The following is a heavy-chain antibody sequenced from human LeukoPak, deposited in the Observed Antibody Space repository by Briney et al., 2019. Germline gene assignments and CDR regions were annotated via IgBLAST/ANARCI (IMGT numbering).Heavy chain of an antibody. Sequence: GGSLRLSCAASGFTFSSYSMNWVRQAPGKGLEWVSSISSTSSYIYYADSVKGRFTISRDNAKNSLYLQMNSLWAEDTAVYYCARASSGWAVDLYYFDYWGQGALVTVSS. CDR3: ARASSGWAVDLYYFDY. D-gene: IGHD6-19*01. CDR2: ISSTSSYI. CDR1: GFTFSSYS. J-gene: IGHJ4*02. V-gene: IGHV3-21*01.